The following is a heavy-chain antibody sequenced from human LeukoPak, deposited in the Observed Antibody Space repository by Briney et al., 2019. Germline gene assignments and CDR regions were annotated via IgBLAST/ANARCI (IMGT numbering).Heavy chain of an antibody. CDR1: GFTFSNYG. Sequence: GGSLRLSCVASGFTFSNYGMHWVRQAPGKGLEWVAVVWHDRNNKYYADSVKGRFTISRDNSKTTLFLQMNSLRVDDTAVYYCATEYDYWGQGTLVTVSS. CDR3: ATEYDY. V-gene: IGHV3-33*01. J-gene: IGHJ4*02. CDR2: VWHDRNNK.